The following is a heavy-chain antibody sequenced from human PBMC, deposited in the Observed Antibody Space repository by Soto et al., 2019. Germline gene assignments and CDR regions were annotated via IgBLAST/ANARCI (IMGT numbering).Heavy chain of an antibody. CDR3: ARGPRGQLSAMDV. J-gene: IGHJ6*02. CDR1: DGSINTYY. CDR2: IFSSGTT. D-gene: IGHD6-13*01. Sequence: SETLSLTCTVTDGSINTYYWSWVRQPAGKGLEWIGRIFSSGTTDYNPSPRRRVTMSIDTSKNQLSLRLRSVTAADTAVYYCARGPRGQLSAMDVWGQGTTVTVSS. V-gene: IGHV4-4*07.